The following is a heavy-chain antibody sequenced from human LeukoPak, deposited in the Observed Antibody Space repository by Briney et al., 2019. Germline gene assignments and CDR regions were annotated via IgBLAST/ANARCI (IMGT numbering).Heavy chain of an antibody. Sequence: PGGSLRLSCAASGFSVSSNYMTWVRQAPGKGLECVSVIYGGGNTYYADSVGGRFTISRDNSKNTLYLQMNSLRVEDTAMYYCARGRWSSSGYQDYWGRGTLVTVSS. V-gene: IGHV3-53*01. CDR3: ARGRWSSSGYQDY. CDR2: IYGGGNT. D-gene: IGHD3-22*01. J-gene: IGHJ4*02. CDR1: GFSVSSNY.